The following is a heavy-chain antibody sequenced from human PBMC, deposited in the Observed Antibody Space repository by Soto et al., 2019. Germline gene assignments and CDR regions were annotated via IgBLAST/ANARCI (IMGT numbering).Heavy chain of an antibody. J-gene: IGHJ6*02. CDR1: GGSISSGGYY. V-gene: IGHV4-31*03. D-gene: IGHD2-21*01. CDR2: IYYSGTT. CDR3: AASCVGCGGFNYYGMDV. Sequence: QVQLQESGPGLVKPSQTLSLTCTVSGGSISSGGYYWNWIRQHPGKGLEWIGYIYYSGTTYYNPSLKSRVTRSVDTSKNQLALKLSSVTAAETAGYYCAASCVGCGGFNYYGMDVWGQGTTGTVSS.